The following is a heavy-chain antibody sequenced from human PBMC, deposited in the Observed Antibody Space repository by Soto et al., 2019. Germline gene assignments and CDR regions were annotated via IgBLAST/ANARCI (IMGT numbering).Heavy chain of an antibody. CDR3: TSTGFGGLGYCSSTSCYTYNWFDP. CDR1: GFTFSNAW. J-gene: IGHJ5*02. V-gene: IGHV3-15*07. CDR2: IKSKTDGGTT. Sequence: GGSLRLSCAASGFTFSNAWMNWVRQAPGKGLEWVGRIKSKTDGGTTDYAAPVKGRFTISRDDSKNTLYLQMNSLKTWDTAVYYCTSTGFGGLGYCSSTSCYTYNWFDPWGQGTLVTVSS. D-gene: IGHD2-2*02.